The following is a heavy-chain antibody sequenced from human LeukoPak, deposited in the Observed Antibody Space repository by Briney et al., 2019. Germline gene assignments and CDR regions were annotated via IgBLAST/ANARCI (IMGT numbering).Heavy chain of an antibody. J-gene: IGHJ5*02. CDR2: IIPIFGTA. CDR1: GGTFSSYA. V-gene: IGHV1-69*05. CDR3: ASPRYGSGSAAHWFDP. Sequence: SVKVSCKASGGTFSSYAISWVRQAPGQGLEWMGGIIPIFGTANYAQKFQGRVTITTDESTSTAYMELSSLRSEDTAVYYCASPRYGSGSAAHWFDPWGQRTLVTVSS. D-gene: IGHD3-10*01.